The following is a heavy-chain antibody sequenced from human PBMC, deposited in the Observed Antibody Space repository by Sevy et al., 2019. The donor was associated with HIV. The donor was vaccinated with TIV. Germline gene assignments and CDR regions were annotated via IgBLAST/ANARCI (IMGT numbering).Heavy chain of an antibody. V-gene: IGHV3-21*01. J-gene: IGHJ3*02. Sequence: GGSLRLSCAASGFTFSSYSMNWVRQAPGKGLEWVSSISSSSSYIYYADSVKGRFTISRDNAKNSLYLQMNSLRAEDTAGYYCAREERITMVQGYAFDIWGQGTMVTVSS. CDR1: GFTFSSYS. CDR3: AREERITMVQGYAFDI. CDR2: ISSSSSYI. D-gene: IGHD3-10*01.